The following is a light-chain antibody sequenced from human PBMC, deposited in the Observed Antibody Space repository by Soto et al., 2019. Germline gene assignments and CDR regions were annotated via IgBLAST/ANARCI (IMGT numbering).Light chain of an antibody. CDR1: RSVDKW. CDR2: EAS. V-gene: IGKV1-5*02. Sequence: LQMPQSTSTLSASLLDRLPIICRASRSVDKWLAWYQQKSGKAPKLLIYEASHLQSGVPSRFGGTGSGTEFTLTINSLQPEDVATYYCQQYYSFWTFGQGTKVDIK. J-gene: IGKJ1*01. CDR3: QQYYSFWT.